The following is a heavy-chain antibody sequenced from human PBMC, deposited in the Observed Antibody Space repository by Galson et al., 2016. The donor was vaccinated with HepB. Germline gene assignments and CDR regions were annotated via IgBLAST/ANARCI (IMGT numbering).Heavy chain of an antibody. Sequence: SETLSLTCTVSGGSIRNNYWAWIRQSPGKGLEWLGIIYAGGSTTYNPSLNSRVIMSVDKSKPQISLKLTPVSTADTAVYYCAKMGRAATHDTHGTHDWFDSWGQGTLVIVSS. CDR3: AKMGRAATHDTHGTHDWFDS. J-gene: IGHJ5*01. D-gene: IGHD1-7*01. CDR1: GGSIRNNY. V-gene: IGHV4-59*13. CDR2: IYAGGST.